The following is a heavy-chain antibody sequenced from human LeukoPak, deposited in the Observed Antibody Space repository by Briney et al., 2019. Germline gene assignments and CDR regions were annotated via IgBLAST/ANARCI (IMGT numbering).Heavy chain of an antibody. CDR3: ARFLAAAGTRWFDP. Sequence: GGSLRLSCAASGFTFSTHAMSWVRQAPGKGLEWVSVIYSGGSTYYADSAKGRFTISRDNSKNTLYLQMNSLRAEDTAVYYCARFLAAAGTRWFDPWGQGTLVTVSS. D-gene: IGHD6-13*01. V-gene: IGHV3-53*01. CDR2: IYSGGST. J-gene: IGHJ5*02. CDR1: GFTFSTHA.